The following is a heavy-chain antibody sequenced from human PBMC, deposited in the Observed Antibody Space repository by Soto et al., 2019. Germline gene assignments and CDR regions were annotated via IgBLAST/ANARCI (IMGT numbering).Heavy chain of an antibody. Sequence: EVQMLESGGGVVQPGGSLRLSCAASGFTFSRFAMSWVRQAPGKGLEWVSTVSGNGGSTYYADSVKGRFTISRDNSKDTLYLQMNSLRAEDKAVYYCAKWQEGATSEIDCWGQGTLVTVSS. V-gene: IGHV3-23*01. CDR1: GFTFSRFA. CDR2: VSGNGGST. D-gene: IGHD1-26*01. J-gene: IGHJ4*02. CDR3: AKWQEGATSEIDC.